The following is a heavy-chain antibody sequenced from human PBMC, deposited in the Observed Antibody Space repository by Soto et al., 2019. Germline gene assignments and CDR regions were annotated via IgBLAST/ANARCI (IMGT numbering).Heavy chain of an antibody. V-gene: IGHV3-30-3*01. CDR3: SRTGGGYWTSTSCYRYNWNYLLLDY. D-gene: IGHD2-2*01. J-gene: IGHJ4*02. CDR2: ISYDGSNK. Sequence: PGGSLRLSCAASGFTFSSYAMHWVRQAPGKGLEWVAVISYDGSNKYYADSVKGRFTISRDNSKNTLYLQMNSLRAEDTAVYYCSRTGGGYWTSTSCYRYNWNYLLLDYWGQGTLVTVSS. CDR1: GFTFSSYA.